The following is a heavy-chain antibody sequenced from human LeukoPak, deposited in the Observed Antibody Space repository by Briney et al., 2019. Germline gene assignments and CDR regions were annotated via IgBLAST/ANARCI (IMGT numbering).Heavy chain of an antibody. CDR1: GXSFSGYF. D-gene: IGHD3-3*01. CDR2: INHSGST. J-gene: IGHJ6*02. Sequence: PSETXSLTXAVNGXSFSGYFWSWIRQPPGKGXXWIGEINHSGSTYYNASLKSRITISVDTSKRQFSLRMNSVTAADTAVYFCAGYYSSIYGMDVWGQGTSVTVSS. V-gene: IGHV4-34*01. CDR3: AGYYSSIYGMDV.